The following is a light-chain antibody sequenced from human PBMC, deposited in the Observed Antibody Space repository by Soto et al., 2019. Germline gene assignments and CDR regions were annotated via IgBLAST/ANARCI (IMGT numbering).Light chain of an antibody. J-gene: IGLJ2*01. CDR2: EGG. CDR1: SSDVGSYNL. V-gene: IGLV2-23*01. Sequence: QSALTQPASVSGSPGQSITISCTGTSSDVGSYNLVSWYQHHPGKAPKLVIYEGGKRPSGVSSRFSGSKSGNTASLTISGLQAEDEADYYCCSYAGSNTDVVFGGGTKLTVL. CDR3: CSYAGSNTDVV.